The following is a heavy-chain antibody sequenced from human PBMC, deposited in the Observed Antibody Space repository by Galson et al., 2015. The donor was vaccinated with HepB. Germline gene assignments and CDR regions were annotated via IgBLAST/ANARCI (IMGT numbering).Heavy chain of an antibody. D-gene: IGHD1-26*01. Sequence: CAISGDSVTSNSAVWNWIRQSPSRGLEWLGRTYFRSKWHNDYGISVKSRISINADTSENQFSLHLRSVTPEDTAVYYCAGGATPGPDAFDIWGQGTMVSVSS. J-gene: IGHJ3*02. CDR3: AGGATPGPDAFDI. CDR1: GDSVTSNSAV. V-gene: IGHV6-1*01. CDR2: TYFRSKWHN.